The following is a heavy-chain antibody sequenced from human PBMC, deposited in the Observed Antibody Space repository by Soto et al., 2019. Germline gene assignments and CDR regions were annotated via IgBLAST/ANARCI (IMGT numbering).Heavy chain of an antibody. CDR3: AWGIAARNYYGMDV. J-gene: IGHJ6*02. Sequence: SETLSLTCTVSGGSISSGGYYWSWIRQHPGKGLEWIGYIYYSGSTYYNPSLKSRVTISVDTSKNQFSLKLSSVTAADTAVYYCAWGIAARNYYGMDVWGQGTTVTISS. CDR2: IYYSGST. V-gene: IGHV4-31*03. D-gene: IGHD6-6*01. CDR1: GGSISSGGYY.